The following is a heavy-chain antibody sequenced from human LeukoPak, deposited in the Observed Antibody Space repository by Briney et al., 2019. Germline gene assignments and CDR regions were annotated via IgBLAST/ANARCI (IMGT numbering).Heavy chain of an antibody. CDR3: AKWAYNYQSFLDY. CDR1: GFTFSSYG. Sequence: GGSLRLSCAASGFTFSSYGMHWVRQAPGKGVEWVAVIWYGGSNKYYADSVKGRFTISRDNSKNARYLQMNSLRAEDTAVYYCAKWAYNYQSFLDYWGQGTLVTVSS. V-gene: IGHV3-30*02. J-gene: IGHJ4*02. D-gene: IGHD1-20*01. CDR2: IWYGGSNK.